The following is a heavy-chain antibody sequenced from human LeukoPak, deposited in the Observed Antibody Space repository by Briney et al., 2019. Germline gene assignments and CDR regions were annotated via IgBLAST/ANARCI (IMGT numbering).Heavy chain of an antibody. J-gene: IGHJ4*02. V-gene: IGHV4-61*02. CDR3: ARDSSSSPTIDY. CDR2: IYTSGST. Sequence: SQTLSLTCTVSGDSISTGSFYWSWIRQPAGRGLEWIGRIYTSGSTKYNPPLKSRVTISLDASKNQFSLKLSSVTAADTAVYYCARDSSSSPTIDYWGQETLVTVSS. D-gene: IGHD6-6*01. CDR1: GDSISTGSFY.